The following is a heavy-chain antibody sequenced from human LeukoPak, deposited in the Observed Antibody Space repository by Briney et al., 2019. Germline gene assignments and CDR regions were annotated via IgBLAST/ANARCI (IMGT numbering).Heavy chain of an antibody. D-gene: IGHD3-22*01. CDR1: GFTFSSYW. J-gene: IGHJ4*02. Sequence: GGSLRLSCAAPGFTFSSYWMHWVRQAPGKGLVWVSRINSDGSSTSYADSVKGRFTISRDNSRNTLYLQMDSLSAEDTAVYYCVKVDTWGQGTLVTVSS. V-gene: IGHV3-74*01. CDR3: VKVDT. CDR2: INSDGSST.